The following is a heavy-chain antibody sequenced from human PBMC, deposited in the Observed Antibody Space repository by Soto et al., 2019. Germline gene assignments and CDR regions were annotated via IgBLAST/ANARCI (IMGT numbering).Heavy chain of an antibody. Sequence: QVQLQQWGAGLLKPSETLSLTCAVYGGSFSGYYWSWIRQPPGKGLEWIGEINHSGSTNYNPSLKSRVTISVDTSKNQFSLKLSSVTAADTAVYYCARAEVSTTLIVGWFDPWGQGTLVTVSS. D-gene: IGHD3-22*01. CDR3: ARAEVSTTLIVGWFDP. V-gene: IGHV4-34*01. J-gene: IGHJ5*02. CDR2: INHSGST. CDR1: GGSFSGYY.